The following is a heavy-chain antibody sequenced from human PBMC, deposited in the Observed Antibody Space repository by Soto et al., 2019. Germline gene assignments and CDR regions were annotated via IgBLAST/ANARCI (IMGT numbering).Heavy chain of an antibody. CDR1: GGSISSYY. D-gene: IGHD3-22*01. CDR2: IYYSGST. V-gene: IGHV4-59*08. Sequence: QVQLQESGPGLVKPSETLSLTCTVSGGSISSYYWSWIRQPPGKGLAWIGYIYYSGSTNYNPSLKSRVTISVDTSKNQFSLKLSSVTAADTAVYYCARGYDSSGYYYIFDYWGQGTLVTVSS. CDR3: ARGYDSSGYYYIFDY. J-gene: IGHJ4*02.